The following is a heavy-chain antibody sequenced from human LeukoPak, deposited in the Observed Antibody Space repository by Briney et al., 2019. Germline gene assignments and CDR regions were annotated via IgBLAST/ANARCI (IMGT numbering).Heavy chain of an antibody. J-gene: IGHJ4*02. Sequence: GASVKVSCKASGYTFTNYYMHWVRQAPGQGLEWMGLINPTSSSTNYAQKFRGRVTMTRDTSATTVYMELSSLRSEDTAVYYCAREESGGYFDYWGQGTLVTVSS. V-gene: IGHV1-46*01. CDR2: INPTSSST. D-gene: IGHD2-8*02. CDR1: GYTFTNYY. CDR3: AREESGGYFDY.